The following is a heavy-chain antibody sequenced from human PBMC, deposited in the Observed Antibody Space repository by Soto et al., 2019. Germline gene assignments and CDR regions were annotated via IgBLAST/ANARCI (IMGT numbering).Heavy chain of an antibody. V-gene: IGHV3-21*01. CDR2: ISSSSSYI. CDR3: ARDQEVDDFWSGYQGYYYYYGMDV. J-gene: IGHJ6*02. D-gene: IGHD3-3*01. Sequence: PGGSLRLSCAASGFTFSSYSMNWVRQAPGKGLEWVSSISSSSSYIYYADSVKGRFTISRDNAKNSLYLQMNSLRAEDTAVYYCARDQEVDDFWSGYQGYYYYYGMDVWGQGTTVTVSS. CDR1: GFTFSSYS.